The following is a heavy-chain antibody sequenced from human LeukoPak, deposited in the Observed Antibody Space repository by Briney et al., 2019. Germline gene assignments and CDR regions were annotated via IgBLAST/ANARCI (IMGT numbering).Heavy chain of an antibody. D-gene: IGHD1-1*01. CDR3: AKGLERESRLDS. J-gene: IGHJ4*02. Sequence: GGSLRLSCAASGFTLSSYTMYWVRQAPGQGLEWVSGFRNSDGMTYYADSVRGRFTISTDNSKNTLYLQMNSLRAEDTALYYCAKGLERESRLDSWGQGTLVTVSS. CDR1: GFTLSSYT. CDR2: FRNSDGMT. V-gene: IGHV3-23*01.